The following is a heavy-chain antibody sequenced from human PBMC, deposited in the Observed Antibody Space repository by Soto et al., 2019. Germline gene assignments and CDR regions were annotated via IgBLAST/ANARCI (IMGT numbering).Heavy chain of an antibody. CDR2: INPGSGST. D-gene: IGHD5-18*01. Sequence: QVQLVQSGAEVKTPGASVKVSCTDSGYTFSHYRLHLVRQAPGQGFEWMGVINPGSGSTTFAQRFTGSVTLATDTSATTVYMEMSGLTSEDTAVFYCARGYVDRAVGLFDHWGQGSRVTVSS. J-gene: IGHJ4*02. CDR3: ARGYVDRAVGLFDH. V-gene: IGHV1-46*01. CDR1: GYTFSHYR.